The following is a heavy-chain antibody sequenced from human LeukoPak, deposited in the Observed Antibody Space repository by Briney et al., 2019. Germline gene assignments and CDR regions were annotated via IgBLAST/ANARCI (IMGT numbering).Heavy chain of an antibody. V-gene: IGHV1-18*01. CDR1: GYTFTSYG. J-gene: IGHJ4*02. Sequence: GASVKVSCKASGYTFTSYGISWVRQAPGQGLEWMGWISAYNGNTNYAQRLQGRVTMTTDTSTSTAYMELRSLRSDDTAAYYCARGGYCSSTSCYSCDYWGQGTLVTVSS. CDR2: ISAYNGNT. D-gene: IGHD2-2*01. CDR3: ARGGYCSSTSCYSCDY.